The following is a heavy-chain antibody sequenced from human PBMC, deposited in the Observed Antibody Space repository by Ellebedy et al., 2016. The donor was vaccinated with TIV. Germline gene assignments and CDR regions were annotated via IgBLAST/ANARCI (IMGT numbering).Heavy chain of an antibody. CDR2: IYYSGST. D-gene: IGHD6-6*01. CDR1: GGSISSSNW. CDR3: ARGDSSSSRVYY. J-gene: IGHJ4*02. V-gene: IGHV4-28*03. Sequence: SETLSLTCAVSGGSISSSNWWSWIRQPPGKGLEWIGYIYYSGSTYYNPSLKSRVTISRDTSKNQFSLNLSSVTAADTAVYYCARGDSSSSRVYYWGQGTLVTVSS.